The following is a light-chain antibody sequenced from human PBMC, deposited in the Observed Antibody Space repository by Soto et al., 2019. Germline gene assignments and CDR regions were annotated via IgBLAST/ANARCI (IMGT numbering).Light chain of an antibody. Sequence: EIVMTQSPATLSVSPGEGATLSCRASQFVSSNLAWYQQKPGQAPRLLIYGASTRATDIPARFSGSGSGTEFTLTISSLQSEDFAVYYCQQYNNWPPLTFGGGTKVEIK. CDR3: QQYNNWPPLT. J-gene: IGKJ4*01. CDR2: GAS. CDR1: QFVSSN. V-gene: IGKV3-15*01.